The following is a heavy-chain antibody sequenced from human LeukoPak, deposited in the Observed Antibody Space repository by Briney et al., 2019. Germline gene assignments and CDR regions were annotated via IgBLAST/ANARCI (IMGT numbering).Heavy chain of an antibody. J-gene: IGHJ4*02. CDR3: ARVGSGSFDY. CDR1: RDSISTYD. CDR2: VDYSGST. D-gene: IGHD3-3*01. V-gene: IGHV4-59*01. Sequence: PSETLSLTCTVSRDSISTYDWSWIRQPSGKELEWIGYVDYSGSTNYNPSLKSRLTMSIDTSKNQFSLRLSSVTAADSALYYCARVGSGSFDYWGQGTLVTVSS.